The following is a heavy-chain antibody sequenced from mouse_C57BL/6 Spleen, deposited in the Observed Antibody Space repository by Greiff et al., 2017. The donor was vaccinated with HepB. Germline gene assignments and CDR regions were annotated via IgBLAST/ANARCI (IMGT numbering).Heavy chain of an antibody. CDR3: ARDRGSPLCYFDV. D-gene: IGHD1-1*01. Sequence: EVKLVESGGGLVKPGGSLKLSCAASGFTFSSYAMSWVRQTPEKRLEWVATISDGGSYTYYPDNVKGRFTISRDNAKNNLYLQMSHLKSEDTAMYYCARDRGSPLCYFDVWGTGTTVTVSS. CDR1: GFTFSSYA. CDR2: ISDGGSYT. V-gene: IGHV5-4*01. J-gene: IGHJ1*03.